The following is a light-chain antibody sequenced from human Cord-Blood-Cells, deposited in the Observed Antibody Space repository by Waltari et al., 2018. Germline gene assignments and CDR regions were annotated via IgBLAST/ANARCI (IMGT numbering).Light chain of an antibody. CDR1: SSDGGGYNY. J-gene: IGLJ3*02. CDR3: SSYAGSNNLV. Sequence: QSALTQPPSSAASPRQSATISCAATSSDGGGYNYVSCYQQHPGHAPKLMIYDVSKRPSGVPDRFSGSKSGNTASLTVSGLQAEDEADYYCSSYAGSNNLVFGGGTKLTVL. CDR2: DVS. V-gene: IGLV2-8*01.